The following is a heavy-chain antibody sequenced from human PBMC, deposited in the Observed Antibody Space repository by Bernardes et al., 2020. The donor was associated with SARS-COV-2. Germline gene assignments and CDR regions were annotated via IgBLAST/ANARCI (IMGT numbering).Heavy chain of an antibody. CDR1: GFTFSNAW. J-gene: IGHJ4*02. CDR3: TTLAGSPFDY. CDR2: IKSITDGGTT. V-gene: IGHV3-15*01. Sequence: GGSLRLSRAASGFTFSNAWMSWVRQAPGKGLEWVGRIKSITDGGTTDYAAPVKGRFTISRDDSKNTLYLQMNSLNTEDTAVYYCTTLAGSPFDYWGQGALVPVSS.